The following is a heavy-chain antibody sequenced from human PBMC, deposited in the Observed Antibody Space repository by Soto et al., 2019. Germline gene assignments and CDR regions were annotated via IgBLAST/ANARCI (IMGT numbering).Heavy chain of an antibody. CDR3: EKVKVARGIMWKIMDV. D-gene: IGHD1-20*01. CDR1: GLTFTRAG. J-gene: IGHJ6*02. Sequence: GGALRLSFATSGLTFTRAGIHGVRQAPCKGLDWVAVISSYGGNKYYGDSVRGRFTISRDNSNNTLFLEMKSLRVDDTAVYYCEKVKVARGIMWKIMDVWGQGTMVTVSS. CDR2: ISSYGGNK. V-gene: IGHV3-30*18.